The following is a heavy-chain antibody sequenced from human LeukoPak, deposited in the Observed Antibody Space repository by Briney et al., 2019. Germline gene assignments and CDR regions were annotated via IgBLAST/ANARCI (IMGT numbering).Heavy chain of an antibody. CDR1: GGSISSSSYY. Sequence: SETLSLTCTVSGGSISSSSYYWGWIRQPPGKGLEWIGSIYYSGSTYYNPSLKSRVTISVDTSKNQFSLKLSSVTAADTAVYYCARHKNPYSSGWYAYYYYYYMDVWGKGTTVTISS. CDR3: ARHKNPYSSGWYAYYYYYYMDV. CDR2: IYYSGST. V-gene: IGHV4-39*01. J-gene: IGHJ6*03. D-gene: IGHD6-13*01.